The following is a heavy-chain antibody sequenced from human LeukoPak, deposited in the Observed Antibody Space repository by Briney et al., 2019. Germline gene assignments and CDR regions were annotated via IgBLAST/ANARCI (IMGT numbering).Heavy chain of an antibody. J-gene: IGHJ4*02. CDR3: ARDLDYGGYSNFDY. CDR1: GFTFSIYW. Sequence: GGSPRLFCAASGFTFSIYWMHWGRQAPGEGLVWVSRIKSDGSSIMYADSVKGRFTISRDNAKNTLYLQMNSLRAGDTAIYYCARDLDYGGYSNFDYWGQGTLVTVSS. D-gene: IGHD4-23*01. CDR2: IKSDGSSI. V-gene: IGHV3-74*03.